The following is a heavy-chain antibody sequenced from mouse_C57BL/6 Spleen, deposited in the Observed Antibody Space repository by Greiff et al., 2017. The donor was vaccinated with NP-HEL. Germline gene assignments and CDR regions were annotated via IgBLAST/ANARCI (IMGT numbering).Heavy chain of an antibody. CDR3: ARQGDDYDYYAMDY. J-gene: IGHJ4*01. D-gene: IGHD2-4*01. CDR2: ISSGGSYT. Sequence: EVKLMESGGDLVKPGGSLKLSCAASGFTFSSYGMSWVRQTPDKRLEWVATISSGGSYTYYPDSVKGRFTISRDNAKNTLYLQMSSLKSEDTAMYYCARQGDDYDYYAMDYWGQGTSVTVSS. CDR1: GFTFSSYG. V-gene: IGHV5-6*01.